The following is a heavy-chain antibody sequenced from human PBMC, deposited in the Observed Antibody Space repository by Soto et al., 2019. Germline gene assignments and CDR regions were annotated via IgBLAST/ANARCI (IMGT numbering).Heavy chain of an antibody. CDR3: ATRGRTWYSWFDP. CDR2: ISNSGNT. J-gene: IGHJ5*02. V-gene: IGHV4-59*02. Sequence: SETLSLTCNVSGAYVTTYYWSWIRQSPGKGLEWIGYISNSGNTNYNPSLKSRVTISLDTSKNHFSLKMRSVTAADTAVYYCATRGRTWYSWFDPWGQGTLVTVSS. CDR1: GAYVTTYY. D-gene: IGHD6-13*01.